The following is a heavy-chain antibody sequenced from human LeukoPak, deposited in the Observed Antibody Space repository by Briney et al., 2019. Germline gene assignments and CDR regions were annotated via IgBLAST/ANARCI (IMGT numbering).Heavy chain of an antibody. V-gene: IGHV5-51*01. Sequence: GESLKISCKASGYSFTTYWIGWVRQMPGKGREWIEIIYPGDSDTRYNPSFQGQVTISADKSITTDYLQWSSLKASDTAMYYCAKRGATDWYHLDAFDIWGQGTMVTVSS. D-gene: IGHD3-9*01. CDR3: AKRGATDWYHLDAFDI. J-gene: IGHJ3*02. CDR2: IYPGDSDT. CDR1: GYSFTTYW.